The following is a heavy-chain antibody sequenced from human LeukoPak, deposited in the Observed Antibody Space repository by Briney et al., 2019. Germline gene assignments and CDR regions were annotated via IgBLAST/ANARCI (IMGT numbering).Heavy chain of an antibody. CDR2: ISGSGGST. J-gene: IGHJ4*02. CDR3: AKPYDFWSGYHY. Sequence: GGSLRLSCAASGFTFSSYAMSWVRQAPGKGLEWVSAISGSGGSTYYADSVKGRFTISRDNSKNTLCLQMNSLRAEDTAVYYCAKPYDFWSGYHYWGQGTLVTVSS. CDR1: GFTFSSYA. V-gene: IGHV3-23*01. D-gene: IGHD3-3*01.